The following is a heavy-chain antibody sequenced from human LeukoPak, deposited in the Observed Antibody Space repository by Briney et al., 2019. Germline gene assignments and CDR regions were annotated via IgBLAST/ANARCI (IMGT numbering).Heavy chain of an antibody. Sequence: GGSLRLSCAASGFIVSANYMSWVRQAPGKGLEWISGISGSGASTYYADSVKGQFTISRDDSRNTLYLQMNSLRGDDTAVYYCAKDVGKWESLHFFDYWGQGTLVTVSS. CDR3: AKDVGKWESLHFFDY. J-gene: IGHJ4*02. CDR1: GFIVSANY. D-gene: IGHD1-26*01. V-gene: IGHV3-23*01. CDR2: ISGSGAST.